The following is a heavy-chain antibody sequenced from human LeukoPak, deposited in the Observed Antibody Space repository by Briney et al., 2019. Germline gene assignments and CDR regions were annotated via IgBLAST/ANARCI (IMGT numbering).Heavy chain of an antibody. J-gene: IGHJ1*01. Sequence: GGSLRLSCAASGFTFSSYSMNWVRQAPGKGLEWVSSISSSSSYIYYADSVKGRFTISRDNAKNSLYLQINSLRAEDTAVYYCASDYGSGSYWVFGGQGTLVTVSS. CDR1: GFTFSSYS. CDR3: ASDYGSGSYWVF. CDR2: ISSSSSYI. V-gene: IGHV3-21*01. D-gene: IGHD3-10*01.